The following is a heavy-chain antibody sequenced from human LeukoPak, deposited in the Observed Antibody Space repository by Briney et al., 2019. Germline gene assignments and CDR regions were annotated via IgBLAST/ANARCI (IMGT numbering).Heavy chain of an antibody. CDR2: VDPRSGNT. CDR3: ARRYSSNWDLDY. J-gene: IGHJ4*02. Sequence: ASVRVSCKASGYTFTSYDINWVRQATGQGPEWLGWVDPRSGNTGCAQKFQDRVTMTRDTSINTAYMELSSLDFEDTAVYYCARRYSSNWDLDYWGQGTLITLSS. V-gene: IGHV1-8*01. CDR1: GYTFTSYD. D-gene: IGHD6-13*01.